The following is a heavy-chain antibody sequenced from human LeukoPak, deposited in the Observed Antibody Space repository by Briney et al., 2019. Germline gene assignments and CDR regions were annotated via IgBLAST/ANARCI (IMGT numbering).Heavy chain of an antibody. J-gene: IGHJ4*02. V-gene: IGHV3-48*02. CDR1: GSTFSSYS. CDR3: ARDRFGGSGSYADGY. D-gene: IGHD2-15*01. CDR2: ISSSSRTI. Sequence: GGSLRLSCEASGSTFSSYSMNWVRQAPGKGLEWVSYISSSSRTIYYADSVKGRFTISRDNAKNSLYLQMNSLRDEDTAAYYCARDRFGGSGSYADGYWGQGTLVTVSS.